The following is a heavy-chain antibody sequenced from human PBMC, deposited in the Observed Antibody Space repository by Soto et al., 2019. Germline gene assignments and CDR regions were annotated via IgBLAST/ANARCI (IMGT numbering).Heavy chain of an antibody. Sequence: QVQLVESGGGVVQPGRSLRLSCAGSGFSLSSYGIHWVRQAPGKGLEWVAVIWYDGSNKYYSDSVKGRFIISRDNSKKTVSLQMNRLRAEDTALYYCARDGSPYTWGSYSLKYYMDVWGKGTTVIVSS. V-gene: IGHV3-33*01. CDR2: IWYDGSNK. CDR3: ARDGSPYTWGSYSLKYYMDV. CDR1: GFSLSSYG. D-gene: IGHD3-16*01. J-gene: IGHJ6*03.